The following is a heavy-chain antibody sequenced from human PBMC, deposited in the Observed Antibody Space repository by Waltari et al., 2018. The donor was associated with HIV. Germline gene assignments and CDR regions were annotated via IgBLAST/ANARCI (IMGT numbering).Heavy chain of an antibody. CDR1: GYTFTSYY. Sequence: QVQLVQSGAEVKKPGASVKVSCKASGYTFTSYYMHWVRQAPGQGLEWMGIINPSGGSTSYAQKFQGRVTMTRDTSTSTVYMELSSLRSEDTAVYYCAVLGGVIVIGYWGQGTLVTVSS. J-gene: IGHJ4*02. V-gene: IGHV1-46*01. CDR3: AVLGGVIVIGY. D-gene: IGHD3-16*02. CDR2: INPSGGST.